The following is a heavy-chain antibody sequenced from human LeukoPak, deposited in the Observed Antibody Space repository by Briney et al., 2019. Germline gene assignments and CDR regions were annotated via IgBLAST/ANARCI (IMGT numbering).Heavy chain of an antibody. V-gene: IGHV3-23*01. CDR2: ISGTGGGT. D-gene: IGHD6-19*01. CDR3: AKDMNSWRDGSGLGDYFDY. J-gene: IGHJ4*02. Sequence: SGGSLRLSCAASGFTFSSYAMSWVRQAPGKGLEWVSAISGTGGGTYYADSMRGRFTISRDNSKNTLYMPMNSLRADDTAVYYCAKDMNSWRDGSGLGDYFDYWGQGTLVTVSS. CDR1: GFTFSSYA.